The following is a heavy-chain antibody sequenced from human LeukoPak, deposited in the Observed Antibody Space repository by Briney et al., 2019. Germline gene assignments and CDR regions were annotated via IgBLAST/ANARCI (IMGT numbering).Heavy chain of an antibody. D-gene: IGHD3-3*01. V-gene: IGHV4-61*02. J-gene: IGHJ4*02. Sequence: PSQTLSLTCTVSGGSISSGSYYWSWIRQPAGKGLEWIGRIYTSGSTNYNPSLKSRVTISVDTSKNQFSLKLSSVTAADTAVYYCASSEKDEVLRFLEWSPGFDYWGQGTLVTVSS. CDR3: ASSEKDEVLRFLEWSPGFDY. CDR1: GGSISSGSYY. CDR2: IYTSGST.